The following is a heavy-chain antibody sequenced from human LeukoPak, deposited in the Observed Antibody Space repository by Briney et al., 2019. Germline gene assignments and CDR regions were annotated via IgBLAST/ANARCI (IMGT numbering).Heavy chain of an antibody. CDR3: AMGYGSGSYCY. D-gene: IGHD3-10*01. V-gene: IGHV1-69*05. J-gene: IGHJ4*02. CDR1: GGTFSSYA. CDR2: IIPIFGTA. Sequence: SVKVSCKASGGTFSSYAISWVRQAPGRGLEWMGGIIPIFGTANYAQKFQGRVTITTDESTSTAYMELSSLRSEDTAVYYCAMGYGSGSYCYWGQGTLVTVSS.